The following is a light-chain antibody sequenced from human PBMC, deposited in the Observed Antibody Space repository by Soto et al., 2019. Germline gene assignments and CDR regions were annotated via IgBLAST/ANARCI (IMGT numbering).Light chain of an antibody. J-gene: IGLJ2*01. Sequence: SYELTQPPSVSVGPGQTARITCGGNNLGSKSVHWYQQKPGQAPVLVVYDDSDRPSGNPERFSGSNSGNTATLTISRVEAGDEADYYCQVWDSSSDHPVVFGGGTK. V-gene: IGLV3-21*02. CDR3: QVWDSSSDHPVV. CDR2: DDS. CDR1: NLGSKS.